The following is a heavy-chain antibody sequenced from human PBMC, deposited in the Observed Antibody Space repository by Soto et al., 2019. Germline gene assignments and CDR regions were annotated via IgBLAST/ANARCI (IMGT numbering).Heavy chain of an antibody. Sequence: ASVKVSCKASGYTFTSYGISWVRQAPGQGREWMGWISAYNGNTNYAQKLQGRVTMTTDTSTSTAYMELRSLRSDDTAVYYCASGELRFLEWFPFSYYYYGMDVWGQGXTVTVSS. D-gene: IGHD3-3*01. J-gene: IGHJ6*02. CDR1: GYTFTSYG. CDR2: ISAYNGNT. V-gene: IGHV1-18*04. CDR3: ASGELRFLEWFPFSYYYYGMDV.